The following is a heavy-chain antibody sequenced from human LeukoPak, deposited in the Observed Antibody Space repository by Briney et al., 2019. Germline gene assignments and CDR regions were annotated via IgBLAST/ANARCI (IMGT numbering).Heavy chain of an antibody. J-gene: IGHJ6*02. CDR2: ISSSSSNI. CDR3: ARETIAAAGNYYYYYGMDV. V-gene: IGHV3-48*04. Sequence: GGSLRLSCAASGFTFGSYWMSWVRQAPGKGLEWVSYISSSSSNIYYADSVKGRFTISRDNAENSLYLQMNSLRAEDTAVYYCARETIAAAGNYYYYYGMDVWGQGTTVTVSS. CDR1: GFTFGSYW. D-gene: IGHD6-13*01.